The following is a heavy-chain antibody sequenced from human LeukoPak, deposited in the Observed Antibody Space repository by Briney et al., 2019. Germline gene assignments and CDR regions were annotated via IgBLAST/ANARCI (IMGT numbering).Heavy chain of an antibody. CDR3: ARGRNRGLDV. CDR2: ISSSSNYI. CDR1: GFTFISYN. J-gene: IGHJ6*04. V-gene: IGHV3-21*01. D-gene: IGHD1/OR15-1a*01. Sequence: GGSLRLSCVASGFTFISYNMNWVRQAPGMGLEWVSSISSSSNYIYYADSLKGRFTISRDNAKNSLYLQINSLRAEDTAVYYCARGRNRGLDVWGKGATVTVSS.